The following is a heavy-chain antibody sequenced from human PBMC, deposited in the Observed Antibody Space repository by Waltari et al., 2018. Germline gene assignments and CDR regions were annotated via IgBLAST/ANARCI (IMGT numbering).Heavy chain of an antibody. Sequence: QVQLVQSGTEVKKPGASVRVSCKACGSTFIDHYIHWVRQAPGQGLEWMGWMNPNSGGTNYAQKFQGRVTMTRDTSTSTAYMELTRMTSDDTAIYYCARDGGFDFWGQGSLVTVSS. V-gene: IGHV1-2*02. D-gene: IGHD2-15*01. CDR3: ARDGGFDF. CDR2: MNPNSGGT. J-gene: IGHJ4*02. CDR1: GSTFIDHY.